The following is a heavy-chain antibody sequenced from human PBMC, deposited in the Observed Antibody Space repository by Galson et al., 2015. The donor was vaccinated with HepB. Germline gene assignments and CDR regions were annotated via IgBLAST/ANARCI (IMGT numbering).Heavy chain of an antibody. D-gene: IGHD2-2*01. CDR1: GYTFTGYY. CDR3: ASQTRVPAAMWYYYGMDV. CDR2: INPNSGGT. Sequence: SVKVSCKASGYTFTGYYMHWVRQAPGQGLEWMGWINPNSGGTNYAQKFQGRVTMTRDTSISTAYMELSRLRSDDTAVHYCASQTRVPAAMWYYYGMDVWGQGTTVTVSS. V-gene: IGHV1-2*02. J-gene: IGHJ6*02.